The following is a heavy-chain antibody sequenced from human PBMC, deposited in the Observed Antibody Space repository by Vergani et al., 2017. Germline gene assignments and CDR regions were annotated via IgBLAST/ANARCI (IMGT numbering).Heavy chain of an antibody. CDR1: GFTFSSYS. J-gene: IGHJ6*03. CDR3: ARGQTTGTFGPNMDV. CDR2: ISSSSSTI. Sequence: EVQLVESGGGLVQPGGSLRLSCAASGFTFSSYSMNWVRQAPGKGLEWVSYISSSSSTIYYADSVKGRFTISRDNAKNSLYLQMNSLRAEDTAVYYCARGQTTGTFGPNMDVWGKGTTVTVSS. D-gene: IGHD4-11*01. V-gene: IGHV3-48*04.